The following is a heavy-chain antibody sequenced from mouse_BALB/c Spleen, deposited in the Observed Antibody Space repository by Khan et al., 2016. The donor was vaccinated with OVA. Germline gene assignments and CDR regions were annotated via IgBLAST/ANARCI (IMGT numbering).Heavy chain of an antibody. D-gene: IGHD1-1*01. V-gene: IGHV3-2*02. CDR2: ISYGGST. CDR3: ARKNYYGYAMDY. J-gene: IGHJ4*01. CDR1: GHSITSDYA. Sequence: EVQLQESGPGLVKPSQSLSLTCTVTGHSITSDYAWDWIRQFPGNKLEWMGYISYGGSTSYNPSLKSRISITRDTSKNQFFLQLNSVTTEDTATYYCARKNYYGYAMDYWGQGTSVTVSS.